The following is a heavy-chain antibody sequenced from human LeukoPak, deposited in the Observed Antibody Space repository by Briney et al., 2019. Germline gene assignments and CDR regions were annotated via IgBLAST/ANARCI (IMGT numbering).Heavy chain of an antibody. CDR2: IWYDGSDK. D-gene: IGHD2-15*01. CDR1: GFTFSDYG. CDR3: AKDFLRICRGSSCDWLDS. J-gene: IGHJ5*01. V-gene: IGHV3-33*06. Sequence: GGSLILSCAASGFTFSDYGMHWVRQAPGKGLEWVAVIWYDGSDKYYADSVKGRFTISRDNSKNTLYLQMNSLRAEDTAIYYCAKDFLRICRGSSCDWLDSWGQGTLVTVSS.